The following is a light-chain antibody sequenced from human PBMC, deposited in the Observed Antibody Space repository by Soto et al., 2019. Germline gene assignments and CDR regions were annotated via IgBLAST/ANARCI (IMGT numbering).Light chain of an antibody. CDR1: QSVSSF. CDR2: DAS. CDR3: QHRSSWPGA. Sequence: EVALTQSPDTLSLSPGERATLACRASQSVSSFLAWYQQKPGQAPGLLIYDASNRATGIPARFSGSGSGTDFTLTISSLEPEDFAVYYCQHRSSWPGAFGPGTKVDI. J-gene: IGKJ3*01. V-gene: IGKV3-11*01.